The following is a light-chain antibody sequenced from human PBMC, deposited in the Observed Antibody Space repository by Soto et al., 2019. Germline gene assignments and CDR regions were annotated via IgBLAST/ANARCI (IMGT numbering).Light chain of an antibody. CDR3: QQYNNWPYT. CDR1: QSVSSN. Sequence: EIVMTQSPATLSVSPGERATLSCRASQSVSSNLAWYQQKPGQAPRLLIHGASTRATGIPARFSGSGSGTEFTLTISSLQSEDVAVDYCQQYNNWPYTFGQGTKLEIK. V-gene: IGKV3-15*01. CDR2: GAS. J-gene: IGKJ2*01.